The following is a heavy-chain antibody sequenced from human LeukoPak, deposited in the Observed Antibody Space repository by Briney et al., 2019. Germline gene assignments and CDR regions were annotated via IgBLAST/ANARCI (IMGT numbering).Heavy chain of an antibody. CDR2: IIPIFGTA. J-gene: IGHJ4*02. D-gene: IGHD6-13*01. CDR3: ARDRGIAAAGLIDY. V-gene: IGHV1-69*01. Sequence: ASVKVSCKASGGTFSSYAISWVRQAPGQGLEWMGGIIPIFGTANYAQKFQGRVTITADESTSTAYMELSSLRSEDTAVYYCARDRGIAAAGLIDYWGQGTLVTVSS. CDR1: GGTFSSYA.